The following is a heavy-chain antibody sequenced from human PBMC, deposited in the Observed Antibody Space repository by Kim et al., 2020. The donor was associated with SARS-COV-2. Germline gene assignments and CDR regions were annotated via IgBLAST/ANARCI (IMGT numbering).Heavy chain of an antibody. V-gene: IGHV3-30*18. CDR1: GFTFSSYG. D-gene: IGHD3-3*01. J-gene: IGHJ4*02. CDR3: AKPSKFLYTQQPPTY. CDR2: ISYDGSNK. Sequence: GGSLRLSCAASGFTFSSYGMHWVRQAPGKGLEWVAVISYDGSNKYYADSVKGRFTISRDNSKNTLYLQMNSLRAEDTAVYYCAKPSKFLYTQQPPTYWGQGTLVTVSS.